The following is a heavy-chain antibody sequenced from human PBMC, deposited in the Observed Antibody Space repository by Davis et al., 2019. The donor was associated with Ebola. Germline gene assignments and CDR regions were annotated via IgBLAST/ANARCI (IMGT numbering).Heavy chain of an antibody. Sequence: GESLKISCAASGFTFSSFGMHWVRQAPGKGLEWVAVISYDGSRRYYADSVKGRFTISRDNAKNSLYLQMNSLRAEDTAVYYCARRAGDVWGKGTTVTVSS. V-gene: IGHV3-30*12. J-gene: IGHJ6*04. CDR3: ARRAGDV. D-gene: IGHD6-19*01. CDR1: GFTFSSFG. CDR2: ISYDGSRR.